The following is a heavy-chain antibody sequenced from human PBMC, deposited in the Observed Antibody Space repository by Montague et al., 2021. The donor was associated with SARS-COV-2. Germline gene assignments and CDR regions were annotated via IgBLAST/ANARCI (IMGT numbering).Heavy chain of an antibody. CDR1: GVSITSDIYF. Sequence: TLSLTCTVSGVSITSDIYFWHWLRQPAGKGLEWIGRVYPLATNKYNPSLRSRLTLAFDTSKNQISLNLTSVTAADAAVYYCASYDFWSGYTDDLWGPGIRVTVSS. J-gene: IGHJ5*02. CDR2: VYPLATN. CDR3: ASYDFWSGYTDDL. D-gene: IGHD3-3*01. V-gene: IGHV4-61*02.